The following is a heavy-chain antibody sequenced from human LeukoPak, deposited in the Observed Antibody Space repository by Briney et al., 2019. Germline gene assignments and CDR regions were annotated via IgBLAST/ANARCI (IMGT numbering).Heavy chain of an antibody. D-gene: IGHD3-3*01. V-gene: IGHV4-34*01. CDR1: GGSFSGYY. J-gene: IGHJ3*02. CDR2: INHSGST. CDR3: AREATTTIFGVVIHDAFDI. Sequence: SETLSLTCAVYGGSFSGYYWSWIRQPPGKGLEWIGEINHSGSTNYNPSLKSRVTMSVDTSKNQFSLKLSSVTAADTAVYYCAREATTTIFGVVIHDAFDIWGQGTMVTVSS.